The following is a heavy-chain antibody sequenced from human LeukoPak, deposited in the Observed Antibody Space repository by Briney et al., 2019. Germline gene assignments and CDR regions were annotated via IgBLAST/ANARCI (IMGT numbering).Heavy chain of an antibody. V-gene: IGHV3-7*01. Sequence: GGSLRLSCVASGFAFSNYWMSWVRRAPGKGLEWVANIKGDGSEKYYVDSVKGRFTISRDNAKNSLYLQMNSLRAEDTAVYYCVREARSRSAMDVWGQGTTVTVSS. CDR1: GFAFSNYW. CDR3: VREARSRSAMDV. CDR2: IKGDGSEK. J-gene: IGHJ6*02.